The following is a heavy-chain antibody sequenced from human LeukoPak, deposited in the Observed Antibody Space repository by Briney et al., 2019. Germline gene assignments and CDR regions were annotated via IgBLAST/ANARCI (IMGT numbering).Heavy chain of an antibody. CDR1: GFSFSNYA. V-gene: IGHV3-23*01. D-gene: IGHD2-15*01. CDR2: VSGSADNT. CDR3: AKRPKFSGGEFDY. Sequence: GGSLRLSCAASGFSFSNYAMSWVRQAPGKGLEWVSSVSGSADNTYYADSVKGRFTISRDNSNNTLYLQMNGLRAEDTAVYYCAKRPKFSGGEFDYWGQGTLVTVSS. J-gene: IGHJ4*02.